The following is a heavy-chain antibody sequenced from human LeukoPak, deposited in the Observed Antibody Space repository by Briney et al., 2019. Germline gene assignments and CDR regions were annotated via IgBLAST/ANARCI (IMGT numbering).Heavy chain of an antibody. CDR3: AREDCSGGSCYSGY. V-gene: IGHV3-33*01. D-gene: IGHD2-15*01. CDR1: GFTFSSYG. CDR2: IWYDGSNK. J-gene: IGHJ4*02. Sequence: GGSLRLSCAASGFTFSSYGMHWVRQAPGKGPEWVAVIWYDGSNKYYADSVKGRFTISRDNSKNTLYLQMNSLRAEDTAVYYCAREDCSGGSCYSGYWGQGTLVTVSS.